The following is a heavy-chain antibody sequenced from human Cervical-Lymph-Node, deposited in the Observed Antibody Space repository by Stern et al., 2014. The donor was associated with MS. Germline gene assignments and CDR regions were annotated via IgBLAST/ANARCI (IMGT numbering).Heavy chain of an antibody. Sequence: VQLVQSGAEVKKPGASVKVSCKAFGYTFTSNKMHWVRQAPGQGLEWMGIINPGGGSTRYAQKLQGRVTMTRDTSTSTVYMELTSLRSEDTAVYSCARDNGGWSFDSWGQGTLVIVSS. CDR1: GYTFTSNK. V-gene: IGHV1-46*01. J-gene: IGHJ4*02. D-gene: IGHD6-19*01. CDR3: ARDNGGWSFDS. CDR2: INPGGGST.